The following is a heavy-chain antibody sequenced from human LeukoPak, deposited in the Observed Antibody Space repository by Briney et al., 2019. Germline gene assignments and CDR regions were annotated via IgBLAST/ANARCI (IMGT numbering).Heavy chain of an antibody. Sequence: ASVKVSCKASGYTFTSYGISWVRQAPGQGLEWMGWISAYNGNTNYAQKFQGRVTMTRDTSISTAYMELSRLRSDDTAVYYCARDQVLRYFDWLFQSDYWGQGTLVTVSS. CDR1: GYTFTSYG. D-gene: IGHD3-9*01. CDR3: ARDQVLRYFDWLFQSDY. CDR2: ISAYNGNT. J-gene: IGHJ4*02. V-gene: IGHV1-18*01.